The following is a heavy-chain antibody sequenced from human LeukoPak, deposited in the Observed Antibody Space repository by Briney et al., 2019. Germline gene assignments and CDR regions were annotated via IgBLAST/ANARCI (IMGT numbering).Heavy chain of an antibody. J-gene: IGHJ3*02. D-gene: IGHD6-13*01. CDR1: GYTFTSYG. CDR3: ARSSSHDAFDI. CDR2: ISAYNGNT. Sequence: ASVKVSCKASGYTFTSYGISWVRQAPGQGLEWMGWISAYNGNTNYAQKFQGRVTMTRDTSISTAYMELSRLRSDDTAVYYCARSSSHDAFDIWGQGTMVTVSS. V-gene: IGHV1-18*01.